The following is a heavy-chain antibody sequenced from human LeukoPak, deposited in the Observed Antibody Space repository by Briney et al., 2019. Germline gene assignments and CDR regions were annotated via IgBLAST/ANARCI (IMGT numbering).Heavy chain of an antibody. CDR2: IYYSGST. V-gene: IGHV4-39*01. Sequence: SETLSLTCTVSGGSISSSSYYWGWIRQPPGKGLEWIGSIYYSGSTYYNPSLRSRVTISVDTSKNQFSLKLSSVTAADTAVYYCARHLRPPGYSSSWYDYWGQGTLVTVSS. CDR1: GGSISSSSYY. J-gene: IGHJ4*02. D-gene: IGHD6-13*01. CDR3: ARHLRPPGYSSSWYDY.